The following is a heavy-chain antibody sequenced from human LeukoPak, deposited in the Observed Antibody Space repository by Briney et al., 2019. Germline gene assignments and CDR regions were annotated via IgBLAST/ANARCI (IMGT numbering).Heavy chain of an antibody. CDR1: GFTFKNYA. CDR3: ARDVNKVVVSTFDY. J-gene: IGHJ4*02. D-gene: IGHD3-22*01. V-gene: IGHV3-30*04. Sequence: GGSLRLSCATSGFTFKNYAFHWVRQAPGKGLEWVAVISYDGSNKYYADSVKGRFTISRDNSKNTLYLQMNSLRAEDTAVYYCARDVNKVVVSTFDYWGQGTLVTVSS. CDR2: ISYDGSNK.